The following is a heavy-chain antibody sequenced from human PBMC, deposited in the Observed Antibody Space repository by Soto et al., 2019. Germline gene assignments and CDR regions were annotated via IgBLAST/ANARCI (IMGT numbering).Heavy chain of an antibody. D-gene: IGHD3-22*01. V-gene: IGHV3-15*07. Sequence: GGSLRLSCAAFGLTFSNAWIKWVRKAPGKGLEWVGRIKSKTDGGTPDYAAPVKGRYAISRDDSKNMVYLQMNSMKTEDTGIYYFTTDSYSSIIVVRFDYWGHGTLVTVSS. CDR3: TTDSYSSIIVVRFDY. CDR2: IKSKTDGGTP. J-gene: IGHJ4*01. CDR1: GLTFSNAW.